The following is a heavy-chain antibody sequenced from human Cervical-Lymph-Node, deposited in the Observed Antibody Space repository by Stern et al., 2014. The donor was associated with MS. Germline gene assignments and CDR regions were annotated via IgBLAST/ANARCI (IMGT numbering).Heavy chain of an antibody. V-gene: IGHV4-59*01. Sequence: QLQLQESGPGLVKPSETLSLICTVSGGSISSYYWSWIRQPPGKGLEWIAYIVHSGTSNYNPSLKSRATISVDTSKNQFSLKLSSVTAADTAVYYCARDRGWNYVYYYGMDVWGQGTTVTVSS. CDR2: IVHSGTS. CDR3: ARDRGWNYVYYYGMDV. D-gene: IGHD1-7*01. CDR1: GGSISSYY. J-gene: IGHJ6*02.